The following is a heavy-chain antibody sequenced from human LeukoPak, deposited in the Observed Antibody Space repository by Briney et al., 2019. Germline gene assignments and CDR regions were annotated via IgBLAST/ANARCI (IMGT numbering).Heavy chain of an antibody. D-gene: IGHD6-19*01. CDR3: AKNEWLVMGYYMDV. CDR2: ISSSSSTI. J-gene: IGHJ6*03. CDR1: GFTFSSYS. V-gene: IGHV3-48*01. Sequence: PGGSLRLSCAASGFTFSSYSMNWVRQAPGKGLEWVSYISSSSSTIYYADSVKGRFTISRDNSKNTLYLQMNSLRAEDTAVYYCAKNEWLVMGYYMDVWGEGTTVTISS.